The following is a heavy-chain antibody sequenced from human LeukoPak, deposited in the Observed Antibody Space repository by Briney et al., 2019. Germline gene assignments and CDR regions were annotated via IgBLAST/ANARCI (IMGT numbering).Heavy chain of an antibody. CDR3: ARHPGSGGYQLDY. D-gene: IGHD6-19*01. J-gene: IGHJ4*02. CDR1: AFTFSSYS. Sequence: PAGSLRLSCAASAFTFSSYSMNWVRQAPGKGLEWVSFISTSSSYIHYADSVKGRFTISRDNAKNSLYLQMNSLRAEDTAVYYCARHPGSGGYQLDYWGQGTLVTVSS. V-gene: IGHV3-21*01. CDR2: ISTSSSYI.